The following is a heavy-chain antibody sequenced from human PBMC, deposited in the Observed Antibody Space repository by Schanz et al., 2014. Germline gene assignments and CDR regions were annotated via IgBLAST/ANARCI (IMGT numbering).Heavy chain of an antibody. CDR1: GFTVNTNH. V-gene: IGHV3-53*01. CDR3: ARDGGRDGYNLAFDV. D-gene: IGHD5-12*01. Sequence: EVQLVESGGGLIQPGGSLRLSCAVSGFTVNTNHMSWVRQAPGKGLEWISSMYINSGSTQYADSVKGRFIISRDSSKNTLFLQMNSLRAEDTAVYFCARDGGRDGYNLAFDVWGQGTMVT. J-gene: IGHJ3*01. CDR2: MYINSGST.